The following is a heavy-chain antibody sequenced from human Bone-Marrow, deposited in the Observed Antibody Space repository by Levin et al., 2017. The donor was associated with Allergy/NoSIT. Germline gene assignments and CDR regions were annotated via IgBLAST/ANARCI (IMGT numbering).Heavy chain of an antibody. V-gene: IGHV3-11*06. CDR1: GFLFSDYY. J-gene: IGHJ4*02. CDR3: AREYSDTSGYYYVAS. Sequence: GGSLRLSCAASGFLFSDYYMTWIRQAPGKGLEWISDISSSSRYTNYADSVKGRFTISRDNAKNSLYLQMNSLRAEDTALYYCAREYSDTSGYYYVASWGQGAQVTVSS. CDR2: ISSSSRYT. D-gene: IGHD3-22*01.